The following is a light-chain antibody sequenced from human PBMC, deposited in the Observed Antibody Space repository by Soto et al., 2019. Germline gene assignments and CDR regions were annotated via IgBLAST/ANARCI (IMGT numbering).Light chain of an antibody. CDR1: QTISSW. Sequence: DIQMTQYPSTLSGSVGDRVTITCMASQTISSWLAWYQQKPGKAPKLLIYKASTLKSGVTSRFSGSGSGTEFTLTISSLQPDDFATYYCQHYNSYSEAVGQGTKVDIK. V-gene: IGKV1-5*03. J-gene: IGKJ1*01. CDR2: KAS. CDR3: QHYNSYSEA.